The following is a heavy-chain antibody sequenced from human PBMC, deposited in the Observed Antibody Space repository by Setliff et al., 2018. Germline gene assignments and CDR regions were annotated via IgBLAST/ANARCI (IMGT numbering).Heavy chain of an antibody. J-gene: IGHJ4*02. CDR3: ARVVGADGMGTDY. D-gene: IGHD2-15*01. CDR2: IYPGDSDT. Sequence: PGESLKISCKGSGYSFSNYWIGWVRQMPGKGLEWMGIIYPGDSDTRYSPSFQGQVTFSADKSINTAYLQWSSLQASDTATYYCARVVGADGMGTDYWGQGTLVTVSS. V-gene: IGHV5-51*01. CDR1: GYSFSNYW.